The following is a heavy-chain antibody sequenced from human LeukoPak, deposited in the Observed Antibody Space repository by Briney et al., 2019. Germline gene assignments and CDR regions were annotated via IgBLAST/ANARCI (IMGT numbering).Heavy chain of an antibody. CDR3: ARARGSGYDLTQPDYGMDV. V-gene: IGHV1-69*04. J-gene: IGHJ6*02. D-gene: IGHD5-12*01. Sequence: SVKVSCKASGGTFSSYAISWVRQAPGQGLEWMGRIIPILGIANYAQKFQGRVTITADKSTSTAYMELSSLRSEDTAVYYCARARGSGYDLTQPDYGMDVWGQGTTVTVSS. CDR2: IIPILGIA. CDR1: GGTFSSYA.